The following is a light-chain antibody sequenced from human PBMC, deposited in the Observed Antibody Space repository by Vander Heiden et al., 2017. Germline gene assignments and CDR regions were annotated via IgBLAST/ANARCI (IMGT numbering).Light chain of an antibody. J-gene: IGKJ4*01. Sequence: EIVLTQSPGTLSLSPGERVTVSCRASQSVDSSYLAWFQQKPGQAPRLLIYGASSRATGIPDRFSGRGSGTDFTLTVSRLEPEDFAVYYCQQYANSPLTFGGGTKVE. CDR2: GAS. CDR1: QSVDSSY. V-gene: IGKV3-20*01. CDR3: QQYANSPLT.